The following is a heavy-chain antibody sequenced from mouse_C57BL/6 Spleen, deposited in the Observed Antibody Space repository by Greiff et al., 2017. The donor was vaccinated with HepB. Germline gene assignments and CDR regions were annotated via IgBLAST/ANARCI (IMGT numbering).Heavy chain of an antibody. CDR1: GFTFSDYG. CDR3: ARPGGYYFYAMDY. J-gene: IGHJ4*01. V-gene: IGHV5-17*01. D-gene: IGHD2-3*01. CDR2: ISSGSSTI. Sequence: EVKLVESGGGLVKPGGSLKLSCAASGFTFSDYGMHWVRQAPEKGLEWVAYISSGSSTIYYADTVKGRFTIYRDNAKNTLFLQMTSLRSEDTALYYCARPGGYYFYAMDYWGQGTSVTVSS.